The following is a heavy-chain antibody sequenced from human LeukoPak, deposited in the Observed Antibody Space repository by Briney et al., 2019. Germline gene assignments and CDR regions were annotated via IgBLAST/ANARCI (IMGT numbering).Heavy chain of an antibody. V-gene: IGHV3-7*01. CDR3: AKGGLYSTSWFGFDAFDF. J-gene: IGHJ3*01. CDR2: INQDEI. CDR1: GFTFSSSW. D-gene: IGHD6-13*01. Sequence: GKSLRLSCVASGFTFSSSWMSWVRQGPGKGLEWVASINQDEIHYVDAVRGRFTISRDNAKNSLYLQMNSLTADDTAVYYCAKGGLYSTSWFGFDAFDFWGQGTMVTVSS.